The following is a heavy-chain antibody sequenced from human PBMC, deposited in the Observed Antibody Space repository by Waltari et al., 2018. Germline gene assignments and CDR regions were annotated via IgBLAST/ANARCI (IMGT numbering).Heavy chain of an antibody. J-gene: IGHJ3*01. V-gene: IGHV4-34*02. CDR1: GGSFSGHC. CDR2: IEHRGST. Sequence: QVQLQQGGAGLLKPSETLSLTCTVHGGSFSGHCWTWIRQAPGKGLEWLGEIEHRGSTHHNPSFRSRVTISVDTSKNQFSLQLHSVTAADTALYYCARERSRDFDWLPNVLDVWGLGTLVTVSS. D-gene: IGHD3-9*01. CDR3: ARERSRDFDWLPNVLDV.